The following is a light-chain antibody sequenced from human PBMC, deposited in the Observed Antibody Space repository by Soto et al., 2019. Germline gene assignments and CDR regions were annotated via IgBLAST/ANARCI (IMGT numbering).Light chain of an antibody. CDR2: EGS. Sequence: QSALTQPASVSGSPGQSITICCTGTSSDVGSYNLVSWYQQHPGKAPKLMIYEGSKRPSGVSNRFSGSKSGNTASLTISGLQAEDEADYYCCSYAGSSTNVFGSGTQLTVL. V-gene: IGLV2-23*01. J-gene: IGLJ6*01. CDR1: SSDVGSYNL. CDR3: CSYAGSSTNV.